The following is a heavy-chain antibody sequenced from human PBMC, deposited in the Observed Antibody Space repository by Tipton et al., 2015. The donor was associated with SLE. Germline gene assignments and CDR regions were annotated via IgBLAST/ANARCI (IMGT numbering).Heavy chain of an antibody. J-gene: IGHJ5*02. Sequence: TLSLTCTVSGGSISSHYWSRIRQPPGKGLEWIGEINHSGSTNYNPSLKSRVTISVDTSKNQFSLKLSSVTAADTAVYYCARGVTEDRFIGESGAWGQGTLVTVSS. CDR2: INHSGST. D-gene: IGHD3-10*01. CDR3: ARGVTEDRFIGESGA. V-gene: IGHV4-34*01. CDR1: GGSISSHY.